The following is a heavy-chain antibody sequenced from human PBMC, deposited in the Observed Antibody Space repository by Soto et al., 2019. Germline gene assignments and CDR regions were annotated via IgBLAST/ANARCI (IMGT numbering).Heavy chain of an antibody. CDR1: GFTFTRYS. V-gene: IGHV3-21*06. CDR3: AREAEDLTSNFDY. CDR2: ISSTTNYI. Sequence: EVQLVESGGGLVKPGGSLRLSCAASGFTFTRYSMNWVRQAPGKGLEWASSISSTTNYIYYGDSMKGRFTISRDNATNSLYQAMNSLRAEDTAVYYCAREAEDLTSNFDYWGQGTLVTVSS. J-gene: IGHJ4*02.